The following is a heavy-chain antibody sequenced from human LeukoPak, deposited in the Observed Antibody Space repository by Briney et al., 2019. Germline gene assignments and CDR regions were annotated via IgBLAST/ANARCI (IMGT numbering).Heavy chain of an antibody. D-gene: IGHD3-3*01. J-gene: IGHJ4*02. CDR1: GFTFSSYS. CDR2: ISYDGSNK. V-gene: IGHV3-30*03. Sequence: GGSLRLSCAASGFTFSSYSMYWVRQAPGKGLEWVAVISYDGSNKYYADSVKGRFTISRDNSKNTLYLQMNSLRAEDTAVYYCASVYVSGYLDYWGQGTLVTVSS. CDR3: ASVYVSGYLDY.